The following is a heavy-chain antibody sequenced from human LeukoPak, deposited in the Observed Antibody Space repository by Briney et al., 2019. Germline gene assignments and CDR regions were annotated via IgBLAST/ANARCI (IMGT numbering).Heavy chain of an antibody. CDR3: ARESGGLKRFDH. Sequence: ASVKVSCKASGYTLTSYHMHWVRQAPGKGPEWMGAVFPDGVSTKYAQKFQGRVTMTRDTSTATVYVVLSSLTSEDTALYYCARESGGLKRFDHWGQGTLVTISS. CDR2: VFPDGVST. J-gene: IGHJ4*02. D-gene: IGHD3-10*01. V-gene: IGHV1-46*01. CDR1: GYTLTSYH.